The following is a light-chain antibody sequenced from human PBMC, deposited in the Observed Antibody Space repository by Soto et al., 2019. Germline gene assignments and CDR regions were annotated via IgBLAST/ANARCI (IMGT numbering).Light chain of an antibody. Sequence: QSALTQPASVSGSPGQSITLSCSGTSSDVGGYNYVSWYQQHPGKAPKLMIFEVTSRPSGVSHRFSGSKSGNTASLTISALQAEDEADYFCNSYTSSTSLPYVFGTGTKVTVL. J-gene: IGLJ1*01. V-gene: IGLV2-14*01. CDR1: SSDVGGYNY. CDR3: NSYTSSTSLPYV. CDR2: EVT.